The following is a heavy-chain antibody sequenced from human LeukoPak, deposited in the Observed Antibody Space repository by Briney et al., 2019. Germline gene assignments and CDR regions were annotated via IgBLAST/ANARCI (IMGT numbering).Heavy chain of an antibody. Sequence: SETLSLTCTVSGGSISSYYWSWIRQPPGKGLEWIGYIYYSGSTNYNPTLKSRVTISVDTSKNQFSLKLSSVTAADTAVYYCAREGGHFDYWGQGTLVTVSS. CDR1: GGSISSYY. CDR2: IYYSGST. CDR3: AREGGHFDY. V-gene: IGHV4-59*01. D-gene: IGHD3-16*01. J-gene: IGHJ4*02.